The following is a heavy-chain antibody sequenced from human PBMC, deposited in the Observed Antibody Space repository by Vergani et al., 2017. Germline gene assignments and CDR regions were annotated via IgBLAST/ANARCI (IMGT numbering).Heavy chain of an antibody. V-gene: IGHV4-61*02. CDR3: ARDNKQLRPRAFDL. D-gene: IGHD4-23*01. CDR1: GASINNDFYY. Sequence: QVQLQESGPGLVKPSQTLSLTCTVSGASINNDFYYWHWIRQPAGKGLEWIGRIYVSGITDYNSSLQSRVSMSVDTSKNQFSLTLTSVTAEDTAVYYCARDNKQLRPRAFDLCVQGTMVTVSS. J-gene: IGHJ3*01. CDR2: IYVSGIT.